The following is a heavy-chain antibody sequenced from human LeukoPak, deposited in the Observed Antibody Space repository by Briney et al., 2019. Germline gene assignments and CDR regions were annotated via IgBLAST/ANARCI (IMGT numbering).Heavy chain of an antibody. D-gene: IGHD2-15*01. CDR2: IWYDGSNK. CDR1: GFTFSSYG. J-gene: IGHJ4*02. Sequence: GGSLRLSCAASGFTFSSYGMHWVRQAPGKGLEWVAVIWYDGSNKYYADSVKGRFTISRDNSKNTLYLQMNSLRAEDTAVYYCAREGRRYCSGGSCYAFDYWGQGTLVTVSS. CDR3: AREGRRYCSGGSCYAFDY. V-gene: IGHV3-33*01.